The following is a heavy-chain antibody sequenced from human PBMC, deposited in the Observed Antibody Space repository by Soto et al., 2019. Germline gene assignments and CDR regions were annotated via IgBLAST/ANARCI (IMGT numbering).Heavy chain of an antibody. Sequence: QVHLVQSGAEVKKPGASVKVSCKASGYTFTSYGITWVRQAPGQGLEWMGWISAHNGNTDYAQKLQGRVTVTRDTSTSTVYMELRRVISDDTAVYDCARGRCGDYWGQGALVTVSS. CDR1: GYTFTSYG. CDR3: ARGRCGDY. CDR2: ISAHNGNT. V-gene: IGHV1-18*01. J-gene: IGHJ4*02.